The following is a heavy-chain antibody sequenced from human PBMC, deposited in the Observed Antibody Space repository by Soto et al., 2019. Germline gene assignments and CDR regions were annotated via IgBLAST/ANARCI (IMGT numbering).Heavy chain of an antibody. CDR1: GGSISGSPSY. CDR3: AGQIYSSSGHYFDY. D-gene: IGHD6-6*01. Sequence: PSETLSLTCTVSGGSISGSPSYWGWIRQPPGKGLEWIGSVYYIGNTYYSPSLKTRVTISVDTSKNQFSLKLTSVTAADTALYYCAGQIYSSSGHYFDYWGQGTLVTVSS. CDR2: VYYIGNT. J-gene: IGHJ4*02. V-gene: IGHV4-39*01.